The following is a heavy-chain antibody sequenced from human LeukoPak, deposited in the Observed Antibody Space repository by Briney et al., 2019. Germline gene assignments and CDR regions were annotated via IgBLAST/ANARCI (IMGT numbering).Heavy chain of an antibody. V-gene: IGHV1-2*02. CDR3: ARATYYYDSSGYCRAFDI. D-gene: IGHD3-22*01. J-gene: IGHJ3*02. CDR2: INPNGGGT. Sequence: ASVKVSCKASGYTFTGYYMHWVRQAPGQGLEWMGWINPNGGGTNYAQKFQGRVTMTRDTSISTAYMELSRLRSDDTAVYYCARATYYYDSSGYCRAFDIWGQGTIVTVSS. CDR1: GYTFTGYY.